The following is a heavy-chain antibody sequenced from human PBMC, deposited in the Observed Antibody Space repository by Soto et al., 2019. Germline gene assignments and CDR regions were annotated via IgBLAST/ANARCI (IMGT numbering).Heavy chain of an antibody. Sequence: QVPLVQSGPEVKKPGASVTVSCKPSGYTPTNYDIGWVRQAPGQGLERMGWISAYKGDRNTAQKLQGRLTMTTDTATKTAYMELRSLRSDDTAVDYCARALYRRGTYCAFDNWGQGTLVTVSS. CDR3: ARALYRRGTYCAFDN. J-gene: IGHJ4*02. CDR1: GYTPTNYD. D-gene: IGHD3-16*01. CDR2: ISAYKGDR. V-gene: IGHV1-18*01.